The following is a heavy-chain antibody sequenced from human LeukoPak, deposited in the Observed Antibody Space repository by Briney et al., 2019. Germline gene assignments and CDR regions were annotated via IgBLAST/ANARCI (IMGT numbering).Heavy chain of an antibody. V-gene: IGHV4-38-2*01. CDR2: IYHSGST. CDR1: GGSFSGYY. Sequence: PSETLSLTCAVYGGSFSGYYWGWIRQPPGKGLEWIGSIYHSGSTYYNPSLKSRVTISVDTSKNQFSLKLSSVTAADTAVYYCARGGSYYLGDWFDPWGQGTLVTVSS. J-gene: IGHJ5*02. CDR3: ARGGSYYLGDWFDP. D-gene: IGHD3-10*01.